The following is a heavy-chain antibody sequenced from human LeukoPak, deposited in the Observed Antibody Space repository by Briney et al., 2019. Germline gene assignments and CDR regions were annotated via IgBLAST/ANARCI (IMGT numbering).Heavy chain of an antibody. CDR2: IKQDGSEK. CDR3: ARGLESAVSFDY. CDR1: GFTFSSSW. Sequence: PGGSLRLSCATSGFTFSSSWMSWVRQAPGKGLEWVANIKQDGSEKYYVDSMKGRFTISRDNAKNSLYLQMNSLRAEDTAVYYCARGLESAVSFDYWGQGTLATVSS. J-gene: IGHJ4*02. V-gene: IGHV3-7*01.